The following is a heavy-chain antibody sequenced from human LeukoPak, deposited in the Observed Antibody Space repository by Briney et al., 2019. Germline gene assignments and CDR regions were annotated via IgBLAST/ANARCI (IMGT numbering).Heavy chain of an antibody. CDR3: AKDRTKLE. Sequence: GGSLRLSCATSGVPFTDSPMNWVRQAPGQGLEWVSGISGSGGSTYYAASVKGRFTISTDNIKNTLELQMNTLRAEDTAVYYCAKDRTKLEWGQGTLVTVSS. CDR1: GVPFTDSP. V-gene: IGHV3-23*01. J-gene: IGHJ4*02. CDR2: ISGSGGST. D-gene: IGHD3-10*01.